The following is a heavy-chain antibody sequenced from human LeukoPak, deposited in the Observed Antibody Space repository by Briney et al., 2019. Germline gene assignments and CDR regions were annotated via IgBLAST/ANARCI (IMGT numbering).Heavy chain of an antibody. V-gene: IGHV3-7*05. Sequence: GGSLRLSCAASGFRFSTSWMDWVRQAPGKGLEWVANIGPDGNEKYYVDSVKGRFTISRDNAKSSLYLQMNGLRAEDTAVYYCARVRYFDWLWDYWGQGTLVTVSS. J-gene: IGHJ4*02. CDR1: GFRFSTSW. CDR3: ARVRYFDWLWDY. D-gene: IGHD3-9*01. CDR2: IGPDGNEK.